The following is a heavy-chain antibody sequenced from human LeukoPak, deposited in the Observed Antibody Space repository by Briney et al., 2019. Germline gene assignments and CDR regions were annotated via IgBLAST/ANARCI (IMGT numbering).Heavy chain of an antibody. CDR2: TSDRGDYT. CDR3: AREIGSSWYRAFDI. D-gene: IGHD6-13*01. CDR1: GFTFTSYS. V-gene: IGHV3-23*01. J-gene: IGHJ3*02. Sequence: GGSLRLSCAASGFTFTSYSMSWVRQAPGKGLEWVSGTSDRGDYTYYADSVKGRFTISRDNSKNTLYLQMNSLRAEDTAVYYCAREIGSSWYRAFDIWGQGAMVTVSS.